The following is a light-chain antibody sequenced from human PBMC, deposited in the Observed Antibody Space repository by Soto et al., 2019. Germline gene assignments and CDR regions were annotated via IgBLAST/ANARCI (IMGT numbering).Light chain of an antibody. J-gene: IGKJ2*01. V-gene: IGKV3-15*01. CDR2: SAS. CDR3: QQGHNWPLT. CDR1: QSISTE. Sequence: EIVMTQSPATLSVSPGERATLSCRASQSISTELAWYQQKPGQPPRLLIYSASTRATGVPARFTGSGSGSEFTLTIRVMQSEDFAVYYCQQGHNWPLTFGQGTRLEI.